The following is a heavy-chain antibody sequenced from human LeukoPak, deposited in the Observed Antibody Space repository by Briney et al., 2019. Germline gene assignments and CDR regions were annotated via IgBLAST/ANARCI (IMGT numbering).Heavy chain of an antibody. CDR2: ISGSGGST. Sequence: GGSLILSCAASGFTFSSYAMSWVRQAPGKGLEWVSAISGSGGSTYYADSVKGRFTISRDNSKNTLYLQMNSLRAEDTAVYYCAKSDSSSWYPYFDYWGQGTLVTVSS. CDR3: AKSDSSSWYPYFDY. CDR1: GFTFSSYA. V-gene: IGHV3-23*01. D-gene: IGHD6-13*01. J-gene: IGHJ4*02.